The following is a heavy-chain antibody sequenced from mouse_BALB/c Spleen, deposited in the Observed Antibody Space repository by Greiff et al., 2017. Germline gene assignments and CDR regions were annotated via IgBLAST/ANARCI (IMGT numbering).Heavy chain of an antibody. Sequence: QVQLQQPGAELVKPGASVKLSCKASGYTFTSYWMHWVKQRPGQGLEWIGEINPSNGRTNYNEKFKSKATLTVDKSSSTAYMQLSSLTSEDSAVYYCARDGSSYSFAYWGQGTLVTVSA. CDR3: ARDGSSYSFAY. CDR1: GYTFTSYW. CDR2: INPSNGRT. J-gene: IGHJ3*01. V-gene: IGHV1S81*02. D-gene: IGHD1-1*01.